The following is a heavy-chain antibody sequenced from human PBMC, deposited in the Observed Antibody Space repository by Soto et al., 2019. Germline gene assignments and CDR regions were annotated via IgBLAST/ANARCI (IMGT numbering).Heavy chain of an antibody. J-gene: IGHJ6*02. CDR2: IYSGGST. CDR3: AREGTSGGAVVGMYYYYGMDV. CDR1: GFTVSSNY. D-gene: IGHD2-15*01. Sequence: LRLSCAASGFTVSSNYMSWVRQAPGKGLEWVSVIYSGGSTYYADSVKGRFTISRDNSKNTLYLQMNSLRAEDTAVYYCAREGTSGGAVVGMYYYYGMDVWGQGTTVTVSS. V-gene: IGHV3-53*01.